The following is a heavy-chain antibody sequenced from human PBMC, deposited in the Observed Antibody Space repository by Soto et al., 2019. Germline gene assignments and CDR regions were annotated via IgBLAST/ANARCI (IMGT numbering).Heavy chain of an antibody. CDR3: ATGIVGDPWPFDY. Sequence: XXSLRLSFAASGFTFSSYGMHWVLQAPGKGLEWVAVIWYDGSNKYYADSVKGRFTISRDNSKNTLYLQMNSLRAEDTAVYYCATGIVGDPWPFDYWGQGTLVTVSS. CDR2: IWYDGSNK. CDR1: GFTFSSYG. D-gene: IGHD1-26*01. V-gene: IGHV3-33*01. J-gene: IGHJ4*02.